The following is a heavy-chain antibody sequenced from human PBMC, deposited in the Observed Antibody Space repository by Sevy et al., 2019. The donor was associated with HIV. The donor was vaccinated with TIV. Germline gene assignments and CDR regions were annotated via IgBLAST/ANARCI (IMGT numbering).Heavy chain of an antibody. V-gene: IGHV3-72*01. CDR3: TTHAGIAAAGRVFDY. J-gene: IGHJ4*02. D-gene: IGHD6-13*01. Sequence: GGSLRLSCAASGFTFSDHYMEWVRQAPGKGLEWVGRIRNKADSYTTEYAASVTGRFTISRDDSKNSLYLLMNSLKTEDMAVYYCTTHAGIAAAGRVFDYWGQGTLVTVSS. CDR2: IRNKADSYTT. CDR1: GFTFSDHY.